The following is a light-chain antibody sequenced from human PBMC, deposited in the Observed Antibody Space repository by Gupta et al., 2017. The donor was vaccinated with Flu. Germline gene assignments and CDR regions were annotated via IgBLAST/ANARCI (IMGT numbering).Light chain of an antibody. J-gene: IGKJ1*01. V-gene: IGKV1-39*01. Sequence: DTQMTQSPSSLSAFVGDTVTMTCRASQTIVIYLNWYQQKPGKAPKLLIYAASSLQSGVPSRFNGSGSGADFTLSISSLQAEDFATYYCQQSHSPPWTFGQGTKVEIK. CDR3: QQSHSPPWT. CDR2: AAS. CDR1: QTIVIY.